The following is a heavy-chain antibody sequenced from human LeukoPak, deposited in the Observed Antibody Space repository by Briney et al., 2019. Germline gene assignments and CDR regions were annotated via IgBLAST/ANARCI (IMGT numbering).Heavy chain of an antibody. CDR2: ISGSGDST. CDR3: AKDLGAWGPAPMGGLDY. V-gene: IGHV3-23*01. CDR1: GFTFSTYA. J-gene: IGHJ4*02. Sequence: GGSLRLSCAASGFTFSTYAMTWIRQPPGKGLKWVSAISGSGDSTFYADSVKGRFTISRDNSKNTLYLQMSSLRAEDTAVYYCAKDLGAWGPAPMGGLDYWGQGTLVTVSS. D-gene: IGHD2-2*01.